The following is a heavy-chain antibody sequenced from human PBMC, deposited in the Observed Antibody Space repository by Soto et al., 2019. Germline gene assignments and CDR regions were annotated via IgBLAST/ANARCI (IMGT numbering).Heavy chain of an antibody. D-gene: IGHD6-19*01. CDR1: GYTFTSYG. J-gene: IGHJ3*02. V-gene: IGHV1-18*01. CDR2: ISAYNGNT. CDR3: ARDGSGWYNRFAFDI. Sequence: QVQLVQSGAEVKKPGASVKVSCKASGYTFTSYGIIWVRQAPGQGLEWMGWISAYNGNTNYAQKLQGRVTMTTDTSTRTAYRELRSLRSDDTAVYYCARDGSGWYNRFAFDIWGQGTMFTVSS.